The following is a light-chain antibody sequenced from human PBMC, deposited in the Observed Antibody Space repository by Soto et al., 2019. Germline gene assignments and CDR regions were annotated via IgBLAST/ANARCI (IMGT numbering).Light chain of an antibody. CDR1: HDIGTW. J-gene: IGKJ3*01. Sequence: DIQLTQSPSSVSASVAARVTISCRASHDIGTWLAWYQQKPGKAPKLLMYLASNLQSGVPSRFSSAGSRTDFNLTITRLQPEDFATYHCQQADSFPFTFGPGTKVHFK. CDR3: QQADSFPFT. CDR2: LAS. V-gene: IGKV1-12*01.